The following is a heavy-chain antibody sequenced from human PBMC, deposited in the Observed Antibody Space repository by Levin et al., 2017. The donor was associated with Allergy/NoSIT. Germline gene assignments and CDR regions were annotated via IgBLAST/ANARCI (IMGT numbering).Heavy chain of an antibody. CDR3: AKYSYGSFDS. J-gene: IGHJ4*02. CDR2: ISDSGGS. Sequence: ETLSLTCAVYDGSFGGYSWSWIRQPPGKGLEWIGEISDSGGSNSKPSLKSRVTISLDTSKNLFSLKLSSVTAADTAVYYCAKYSYGSFDSWGQGTLVIVSS. V-gene: IGHV4-34*01. D-gene: IGHD3-10*01. CDR1: DGSFGGYS.